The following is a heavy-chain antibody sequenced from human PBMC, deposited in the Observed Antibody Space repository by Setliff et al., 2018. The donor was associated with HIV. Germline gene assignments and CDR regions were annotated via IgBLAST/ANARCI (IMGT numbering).Heavy chain of an antibody. V-gene: IGHV4-34*01. Sequence: PSETLSLTCAVYGGSFSDYYWTWIRQSPGKGLEWIGDINHSGFTNYNPSLKSRLTISVDTSKNQFSLKLSSGTAADTAVVYCSRGRAKITMVRGLHMDVWGKGTTVTVSS. J-gene: IGHJ6*03. CDR1: GGSFSDYY. D-gene: IGHD3-10*01. CDR3: SRGRAKITMVRGLHMDV. CDR2: INHSGFT.